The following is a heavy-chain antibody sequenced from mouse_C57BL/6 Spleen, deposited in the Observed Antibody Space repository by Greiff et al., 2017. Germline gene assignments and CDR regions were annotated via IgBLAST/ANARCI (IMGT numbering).Heavy chain of an antibody. J-gene: IGHJ4*01. CDR2: IYPSDSET. D-gene: IGHD3-2*02. CDR3: ARKSRLRPNYYAMDY. CDR1: GYTFTSYW. V-gene: IGHV1-61*01. Sequence: QVQLQQPGAELVRPGSSVKLSCKASGYTFTSYWMDWVKQRPGQGLEWIGNIYPSDSETHYNQKFKDKATLTVDKTSSTAYMQLSSLTSEDSAVYYSARKSRLRPNYYAMDYWGQGTSVTVSS.